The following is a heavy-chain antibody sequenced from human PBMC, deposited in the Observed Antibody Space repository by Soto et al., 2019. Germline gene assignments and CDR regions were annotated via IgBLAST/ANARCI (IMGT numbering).Heavy chain of an antibody. D-gene: IGHD6-19*01. CDR2: ISYDGSNK. J-gene: IGHJ4*02. V-gene: IGHV3-30*03. CDR3: AIYSSGWYALDY. Sequence: QVQLVESGGGVVQPGRSLRLSCAASGFTFSSYGMHWVRQAPGKGLEWVAVISYDGSNKYYADSVKGRFTISRDNSKNRLYMQMNSLRAEDTAVYYCAIYSSGWYALDYWGQGTLVTVSS. CDR1: GFTFSSYG.